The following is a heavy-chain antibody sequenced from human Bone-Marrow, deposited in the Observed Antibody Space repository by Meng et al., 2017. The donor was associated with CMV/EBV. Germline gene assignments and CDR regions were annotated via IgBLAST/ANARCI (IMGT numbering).Heavy chain of an antibody. D-gene: IGHD3-3*01. Sequence: QVQLQESGPGLVRPAETLSLTCIVSGGSISSSDYYWAWIRQPPGKGLEWIGSVYYSGTTFYNSSLKSRVTISVDTSKNLFSLNLRSITAADTAVYYCARELVPWVGVVNWFDPWGQGTLVTVSS. V-gene: IGHV4-39*07. CDR3: ARELVPWVGVVNWFDP. CDR1: GGSISSSDYY. J-gene: IGHJ5*02. CDR2: VYYSGTT.